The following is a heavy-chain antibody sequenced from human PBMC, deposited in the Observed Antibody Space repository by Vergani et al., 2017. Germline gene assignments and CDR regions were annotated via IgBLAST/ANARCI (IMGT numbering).Heavy chain of an antibody. D-gene: IGHD2-2*02. V-gene: IGHV3-30-3*01. CDR2: ISFDGTNE. CDR1: GFALNRHA. Sequence: QVQLVESGGGVVQPGTSLRLSCVVSGFALNRHAMYWVRQAPGKGLEWVVGISFDGTNEYYPDLVKGRFTISRDIDKNTLYLQVRSLRLEDTGVYHCVRDSGLCAGGRCYTEAWDYWGQGTPVTVSS. J-gene: IGHJ4*02. CDR3: VRDSGLCAGGRCYTEAWDY.